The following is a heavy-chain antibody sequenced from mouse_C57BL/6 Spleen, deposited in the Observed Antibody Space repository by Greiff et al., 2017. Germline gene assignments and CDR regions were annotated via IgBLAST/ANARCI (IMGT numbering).Heavy chain of an antibody. Sequence: QVQLQQSGAELVKPGASVKLSCKASGYTFTGYTIPWVKQRSGQGLEWIGWFYPGSGSIKYNEKFKDKATLTADKSSSTVYMELSRVTSEDSAVYFWARHEGGLYYFDYWGQGTTLTVSS. CDR1: GYTFTGYT. D-gene: IGHD3-1*01. V-gene: IGHV1-62-2*01. J-gene: IGHJ2*01. CDR2: FYPGSGSI. CDR3: ARHEGGLYYFDY.